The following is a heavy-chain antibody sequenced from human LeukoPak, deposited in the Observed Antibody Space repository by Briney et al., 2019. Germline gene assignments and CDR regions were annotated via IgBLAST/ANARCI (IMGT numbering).Heavy chain of an antibody. CDR3: ARRHGYSSSWYKRDHAEYFQH. CDR1: GGSFSGYY. J-gene: IGHJ1*01. D-gene: IGHD6-13*01. V-gene: IGHV4-34*01. CDR2: INHSGST. Sequence: SETLSLTCAVYGGSFSGYYWSWIRQPPGKGLEWIGEINHSGSTNYNPSLKSRVTISVDTSKNQFSLKLSSVTAADTAVYYCARRHGYSSSWYKRDHAEYFQHWGQGTLVTVSS.